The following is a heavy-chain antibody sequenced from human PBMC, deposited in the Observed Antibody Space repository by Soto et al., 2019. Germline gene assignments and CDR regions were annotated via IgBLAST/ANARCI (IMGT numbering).Heavy chain of an antibody. D-gene: IGHD6-25*01. CDR2: IYYGGNT. V-gene: IGHV4-59*01. CDR1: GGSISGYF. CDR3: ARSSSGYRFDP. J-gene: IGHJ5*02. Sequence: SETLSLTCTASGGSISGYFWTWIRQPPGKGLEWIGYIYYGGNTNYNPSLKSRVAISLDTSKNHFSLKLNSVTAADTAVYYCARSSSGYRFDPWGQGTLVTVSS.